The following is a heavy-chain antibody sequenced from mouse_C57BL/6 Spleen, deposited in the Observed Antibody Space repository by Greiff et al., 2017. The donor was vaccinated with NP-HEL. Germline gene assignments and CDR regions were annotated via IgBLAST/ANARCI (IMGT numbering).Heavy chain of an antibody. CDR1: GYAFSSSW. D-gene: IGHD1-1*01. Sequence: VQLQESGPELVKPGASVKISCKASGYAFSSSWMNWVKQRPGKGLEWIGRIYPGDGDTNYNGKFKGKATLTADKSSSTAYMQLSSLTSEDSAVYCCAKESGITTVVATGDFDYWGQGTTLTVSS. CDR3: AKESGITTVVATGDFDY. V-gene: IGHV1-82*01. J-gene: IGHJ2*01. CDR2: IYPGDGDT.